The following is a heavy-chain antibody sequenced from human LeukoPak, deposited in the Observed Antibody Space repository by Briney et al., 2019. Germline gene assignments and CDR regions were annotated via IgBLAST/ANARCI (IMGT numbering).Heavy chain of an antibody. D-gene: IGHD1-26*01. CDR3: ARISYSGSSLDY. CDR2: ISDTGGIT. V-gene: IGHV3-23*01. Sequence: PGGSLRLSCAPSGFIFSSSAMSWVRQAPGKGLEWVSSISDTGGITYYVDSVKGRFTCSRDNSKNTLYLQMNSLRAEDTAVHYCARISYSGSSLDYWGQGTLVTVSS. CDR1: GFIFSSSA. J-gene: IGHJ4*02.